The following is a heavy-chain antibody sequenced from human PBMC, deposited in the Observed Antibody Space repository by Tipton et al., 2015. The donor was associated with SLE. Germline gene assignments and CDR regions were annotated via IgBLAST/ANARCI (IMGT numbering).Heavy chain of an antibody. V-gene: IGHV4-4*08. J-gene: IGHJ4*02. D-gene: IGHD3-16*02. CDR3: ARIVLPSLYIDC. Sequence: TLSLTCSVSGVSINGDNWSWIRQPPGKGLEWIGYIYTTGSTNYNPSLKTRVTMSVDPSKNQFSLRLSSVTAADTAVYYCARIVLPSLYIDCWGQGTLVTVSS. CDR1: GVSINGDN. CDR2: IYTTGST.